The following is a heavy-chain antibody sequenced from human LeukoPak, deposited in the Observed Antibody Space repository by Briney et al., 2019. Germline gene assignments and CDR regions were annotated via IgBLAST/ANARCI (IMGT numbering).Heavy chain of an antibody. CDR1: GYSFTSYW. CDR3: ARVSYYYDSSGYPWYFDY. J-gene: IGHJ4*02. Sequence: RGESLQISCKGSGYSFTSYWIGWVRQMPGKGLEWMGIIYPGDSDTRYSPSFQGQVTISADKSISTAYLQWSSLKASDTAMYYCARVSYYYDSSGYPWYFDYWGQGTLVTVSS. CDR2: IYPGDSDT. V-gene: IGHV5-51*01. D-gene: IGHD3-22*01.